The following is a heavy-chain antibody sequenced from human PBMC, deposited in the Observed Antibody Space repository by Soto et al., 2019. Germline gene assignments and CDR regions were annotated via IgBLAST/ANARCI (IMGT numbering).Heavy chain of an antibody. D-gene: IGHD1-1*01. J-gene: IGHJ6*02. V-gene: IGHV3-30*18. CDR3: DKDLEGRAMDV. CDR1: GFTFSSYG. CDR2: ISYDGSNK. Sequence: GGSLRLSCAASGFTFSSYGMHWVRQAPGKGLEWVAVISYDGSNKYYADSVKGRFTISRDNSKNTLYLQMNSLRAEDTAVYYCDKDLEGRAMDVWGQGTTVTVSS.